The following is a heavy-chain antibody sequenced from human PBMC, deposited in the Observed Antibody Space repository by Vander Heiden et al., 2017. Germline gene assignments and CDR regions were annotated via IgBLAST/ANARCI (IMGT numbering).Heavy chain of an antibody. CDR1: GFTFSSYD. J-gene: IGHJ6*02. CDR2: IGTAGDT. Sequence: EVQLVESGGGLVQPGGSLRLSCAASGFTFSSYDMHWVRQATGKGLEWVSAIGTAGDTYYPGSVKGRFTISRENAKNSLYLQMNSLRAGDTAVYYCARAQYSSSSDVYYYYYGMDVWGQGTTVTVSS. CDR3: ARAQYSSSSDVYYYYYGMDV. V-gene: IGHV3-13*01. D-gene: IGHD6-6*01.